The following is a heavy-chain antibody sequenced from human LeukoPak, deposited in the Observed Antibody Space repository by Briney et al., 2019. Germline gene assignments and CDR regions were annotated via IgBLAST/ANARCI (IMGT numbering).Heavy chain of an antibody. Sequence: GGSLRLSCAASGFTFSNAWMSWVRQAPGKGLEWVGRIKSKTDGGTTDYAAPVKGRFTISRDDSKNTLYLQMNSLKTEDTAVYYCTTDPARSYQLLYLPESPIDYWGQGTLVTVSS. V-gene: IGHV3-15*01. CDR3: TTDPARSYQLLYLPESPIDY. D-gene: IGHD2-2*02. CDR2: IKSKTDGGTT. CDR1: GFTFSNAW. J-gene: IGHJ4*02.